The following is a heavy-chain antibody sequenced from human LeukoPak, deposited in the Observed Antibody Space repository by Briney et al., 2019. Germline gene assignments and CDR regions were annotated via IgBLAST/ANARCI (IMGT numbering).Heavy chain of an antibody. V-gene: IGHV3-33*08. CDR1: GFTFSSYG. Sequence: GGSLRLSCAASGFTFSSYGMHWVRQAPGKGLEWVAVIWYDGSNKYYADSVKGRFTISRDNSKNTLYLQMNSLRAEDTAVYYCARVCGSGESPYYYYGMDVWGQGTTVTVSS. J-gene: IGHJ6*02. CDR2: IWYDGSNK. D-gene: IGHD5-12*01. CDR3: ARVCGSGESPYYYYGMDV.